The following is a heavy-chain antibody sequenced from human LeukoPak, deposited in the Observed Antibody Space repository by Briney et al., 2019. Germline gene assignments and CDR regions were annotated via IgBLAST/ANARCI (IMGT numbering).Heavy chain of an antibody. D-gene: IGHD2-2*01. Sequence: SETLSLTCAVYGGSFSGYYWSWIRQPPGKGLEWIGEINHSGSTNYNPSLKSRVTISVDTSKNQFSLKLSSVTAADAAVYYCARGPNCSSTSCYQAFDYWGQGTLVTVSS. J-gene: IGHJ4*02. CDR2: INHSGST. CDR1: GGSFSGYY. V-gene: IGHV4-34*01. CDR3: ARGPNCSSTSCYQAFDY.